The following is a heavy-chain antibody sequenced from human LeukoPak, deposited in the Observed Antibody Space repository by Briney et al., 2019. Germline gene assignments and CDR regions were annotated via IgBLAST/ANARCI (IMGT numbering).Heavy chain of an antibody. CDR1: GCTFSDQH. CDR3: ATTTQKWFRGMDL. CDR2: IKPNGAVT. Sequence: AAVKVSYQASGCTFSDQHVHWVQQAPGHGFEWMGRIKPNGAVTSYARKFQGRVAMSRDTSISTVYMELSRLRFDDTAVYFCATTTQKWFRGMDLWGKGTTVTVFS. V-gene: IGHV1-2*06. D-gene: IGHD3-22*01. J-gene: IGHJ6*03.